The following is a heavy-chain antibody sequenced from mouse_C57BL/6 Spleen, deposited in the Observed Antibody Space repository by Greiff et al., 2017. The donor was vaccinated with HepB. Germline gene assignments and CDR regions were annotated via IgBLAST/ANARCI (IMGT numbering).Heavy chain of an antibody. CDR2: IDPENGDT. D-gene: IGHD2-2*01. CDR3: TKWLRRNCYAMDY. Sequence: VQLKQSGAELVRPGASVKLSCTASGFNIKDDYMHWVKQRPEQGLEWIGWIDPENGDTEYASKFQGKATITADTSSNTAYLQLSSLTSEDTAVYYCTKWLRRNCYAMDYWGQGTSVTVSS. V-gene: IGHV14-4*01. J-gene: IGHJ4*01. CDR1: GFNIKDDY.